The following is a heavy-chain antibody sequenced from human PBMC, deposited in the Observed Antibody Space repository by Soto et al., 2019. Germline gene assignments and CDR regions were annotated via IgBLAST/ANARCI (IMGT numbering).Heavy chain of an antibody. CDR1: GGTFSTYS. Sequence: QVQLVQSGAEVKKPGSSVKVSCKDSGGTFSTYSMFWVRQAPGQGLEWMGRIIPMLGVRNYAQRFQDRVTITADKSTATVHLELSRLRAEDTALYYCTIGSWSGEVFDIWGQGTMVTVSS. D-gene: IGHD2-21*01. CDR3: TIGSWSGEVFDI. V-gene: IGHV1-69*02. CDR2: IIPMLGVR. J-gene: IGHJ3*02.